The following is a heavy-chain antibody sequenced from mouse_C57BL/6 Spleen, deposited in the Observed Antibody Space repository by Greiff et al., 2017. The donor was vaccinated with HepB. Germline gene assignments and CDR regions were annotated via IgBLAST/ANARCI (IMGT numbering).Heavy chain of an antibody. D-gene: IGHD2-4*01. V-gene: IGHV1-64*01. CDR1: GYTFTSYW. CDR3: ARRQIYYDYDLAMDY. J-gene: IGHJ4*01. Sequence: QVQLQQPGAELVKPGASVKLSCKASGYTFTSYWMHWVKQRPGQGLEWIGMIHPNSGSTNYNEKFKSKATLTVDKSSSTAYMQLSSLTSEDSAVYYCARRQIYYDYDLAMDYWGQGTSVTVSS. CDR2: IHPNSGST.